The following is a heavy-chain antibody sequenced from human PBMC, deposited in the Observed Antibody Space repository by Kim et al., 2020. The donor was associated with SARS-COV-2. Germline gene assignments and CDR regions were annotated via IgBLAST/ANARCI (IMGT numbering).Heavy chain of an antibody. CDR1: GDSVSSNSAA. V-gene: IGHV6-1*01. D-gene: IGHD1-20*01. CDR2: TYYRSKWYN. J-gene: IGHJ4*02. CDR3: ARRRFVSGTSQAIDY. Sequence: SQTLSLTCAISGDSVSSNSAAWNWIRQSPSRGLEWLGWTYYRSKWYNDYAVSVKSRITINPDTSKNLFSLRLNSVTPEDTALYYCARRRFVSGTSQAIDYWGQGTLVTVSS.